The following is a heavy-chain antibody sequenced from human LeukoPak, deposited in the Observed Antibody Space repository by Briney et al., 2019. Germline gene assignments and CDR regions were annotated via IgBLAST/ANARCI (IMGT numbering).Heavy chain of an antibody. V-gene: IGHV3-23*01. CDR1: GFTFSSYA. D-gene: IGHD6-19*01. CDR2: ISGSGGST. Sequence: GGSLRLSCAASGFTFSSYAMSWVRQAPGKGLEWVSAISGSGGSTYYADSVKGRFTISRDNSKNALYRQLSSLRAEDTAVYYCAKDRGRIAVAGIDYWGQGGLVTVS. J-gene: IGHJ4*02. CDR3: AKDRGRIAVAGIDY.